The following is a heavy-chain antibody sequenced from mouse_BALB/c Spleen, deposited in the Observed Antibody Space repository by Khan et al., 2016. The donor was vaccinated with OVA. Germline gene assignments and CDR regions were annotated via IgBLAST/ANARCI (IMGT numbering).Heavy chain of an antibody. D-gene: IGHD2-12*01. CDR2: IDPFSGAT. Sequence: IQLQQSGPELMKPGASVKISCKASGYSFTTYYIHWVMQSHGTSLEWIGYIDPFSGATTYNQKFRGKATLTVAKSSRLDYIPPSKLTSRDSALSHWSGHSYVARLTYWGQGTLVTVSA. J-gene: IGHJ3*01. CDR1: GYSFTTYY. CDR3: SGHSYVARLTY. V-gene: IGHV1S135*01.